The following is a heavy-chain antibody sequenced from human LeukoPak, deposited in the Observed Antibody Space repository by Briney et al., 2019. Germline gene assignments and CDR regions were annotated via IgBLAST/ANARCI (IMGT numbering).Heavy chain of an antibody. J-gene: IGHJ3*02. V-gene: IGHV4-59*01. Sequence: PSETLSLTCSVSGASISPSYWSWLRQPPGRGLEWIGYIYHTGTTNYNTSLASRVTISLDTSKNQFSLRLSSVSAVDTAVYYCTRGPPDRADIWGQETMVTVSS. CDR3: TRGPPDRADI. CDR2: IYHTGTT. CDR1: GASISPSY. D-gene: IGHD3-16*02.